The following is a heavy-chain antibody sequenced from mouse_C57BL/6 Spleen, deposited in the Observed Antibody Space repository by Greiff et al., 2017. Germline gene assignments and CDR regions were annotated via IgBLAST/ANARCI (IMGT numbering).Heavy chain of an antibody. CDR2: INPSSGYT. J-gene: IGHJ3*01. CDR3: ATYSNYEWFAY. V-gene: IGHV1-4*01. CDR1: GYTFTSYT. D-gene: IGHD2-5*01. Sequence: VQLQESGAELARPGASVKMSCKASGYTFTSYTMHWVKQRPGQGLEWIGYINPSSGYTKYNQKFKDKATLTADKSSSTAYMQLSSLTSEDSAVYYCATYSNYEWFAYWGQGTLVTVDA.